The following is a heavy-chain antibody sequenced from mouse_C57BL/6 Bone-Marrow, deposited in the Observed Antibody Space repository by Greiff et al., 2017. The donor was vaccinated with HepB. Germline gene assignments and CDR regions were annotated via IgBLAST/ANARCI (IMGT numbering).Heavy chain of an antibody. D-gene: IGHD1-1*01. CDR1: GFSLSTFGMG. Sequence: QVTLKVCGPGILQPSQTLSLTCSFSGFSLSTFGMGVGWIRQPSGKGLEWLAHIWWDDDKYYNPALKSRLTISKDTSKNQVFLKIANVDTADTATYYCARIWDYYGSSYDYFDYWGQGTTLTVSS. CDR2: IWWDDDK. J-gene: IGHJ2*01. CDR3: ARIWDYYGSSYDYFDY. V-gene: IGHV8-8*01.